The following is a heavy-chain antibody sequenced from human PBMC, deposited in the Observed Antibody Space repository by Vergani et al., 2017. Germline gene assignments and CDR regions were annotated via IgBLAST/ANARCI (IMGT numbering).Heavy chain of an antibody. V-gene: IGHV4-39*01. D-gene: IGHD3-9*01. CDR3: ARTESFILRYFHWAL. CDR2: IYHSGGA. Sequence: QLHLQESGPGLVKPSETLSLTCTVSGDSITSSSYYWGWIRQPPGKGLEWIGNIYHSGGAYYNPSLTGRVTISVDTSKNQFSLEVTSVTAADTAIYFCARTESFILRYFHWALWGQGTLVTVSS. CDR1: GDSITSSSYY. J-gene: IGHJ1*01.